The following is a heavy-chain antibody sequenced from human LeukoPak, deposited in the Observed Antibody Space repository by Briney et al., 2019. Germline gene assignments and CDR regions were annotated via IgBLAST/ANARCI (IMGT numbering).Heavy chain of an antibody. J-gene: IGHJ4*02. CDR2: IKHDGTEK. CDR1: EFTFNSYW. V-gene: IGHV3-7*03. D-gene: IGHD2-21*01. Sequence: PGGSLRLSCAASEFTFNSYWMSWVRQSPTRGLEWVANIKHDGTEKNYVDSVEGRFTVSRDNAKKSLLLQMNNLRVGDTAVYYCATGLWTFGHWGQGTLVTVSS. CDR3: ATGLWTFGH.